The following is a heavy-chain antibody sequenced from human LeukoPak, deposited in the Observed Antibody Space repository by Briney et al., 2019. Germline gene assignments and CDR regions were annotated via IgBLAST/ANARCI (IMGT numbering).Heavy chain of an antibody. J-gene: IGHJ6*03. CDR1: RGTFSSYA. V-gene: IGHV1-69*13. CDR2: IIPIFGTA. CDR3: AREGSTIDYYYYMDV. Sequence: ASVKVSCKASRGTFSSYAISWVRQAPGQGLEWMGGIIPIFGTANYAQKFQGRVTITADESTSTAYMELSSLRSEDTAVYYCAREGSTIDYYYYMDVWGKGTTVTVSS. D-gene: IGHD5/OR15-5a*01.